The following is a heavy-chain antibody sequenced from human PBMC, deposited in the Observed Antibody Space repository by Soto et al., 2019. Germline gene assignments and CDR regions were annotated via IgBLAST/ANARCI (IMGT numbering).Heavy chain of an antibody. D-gene: IGHD1-26*01. Sequence: HVQLVESGGGVVRPGRSLRLSCATSQFTFSDYGMHWVRQAPGKGLEWVAGISHHGDKQYYVDSVKGRFTISRDNSKKTVYLQLNSLRVEDTAVYYCAKDWVGGSDKYYFDYWGQGTLVTVSS. CDR3: AKDWVGGSDKYYFDY. J-gene: IGHJ4*02. V-gene: IGHV3-30*18. CDR1: QFTFSDYG. CDR2: ISHHGDKQ.